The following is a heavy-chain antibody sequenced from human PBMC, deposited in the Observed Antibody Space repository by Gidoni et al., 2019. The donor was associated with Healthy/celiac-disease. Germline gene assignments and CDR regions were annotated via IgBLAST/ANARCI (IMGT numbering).Heavy chain of an antibody. CDR2: IYYSEST. CDR3: ARRPRGYDSSGYCARYWYFDL. J-gene: IGHJ2*01. Sequence: QLQLQEPGPGLVQHSETRSRTSTISGGTISSSSYYWGWVRQPPGKGLEWIGSIYYSESTYYNPSLKSRVTISVDTSKSQFSLKLSSVTAADTAVYYCARRPRGYDSSGYCARYWYFDLWGRGTLVTVSS. CDR1: GGTISSSSYY. V-gene: IGHV4-39*01. D-gene: IGHD3-22*01.